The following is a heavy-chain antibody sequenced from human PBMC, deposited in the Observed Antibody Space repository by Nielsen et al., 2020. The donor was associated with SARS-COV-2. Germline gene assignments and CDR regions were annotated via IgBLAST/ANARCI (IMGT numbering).Heavy chain of an antibody. CDR1: GFTFSSTW. J-gene: IGHJ6*03. D-gene: IGHD1-1*01. V-gene: IGHV3-66*01. CDR2: IYSGGST. CDR3: ATYNWSYYYYYMDV. Sequence: GGSLRLSCSASGFTFSSTWMDWVRQAPGKGLEWVSVIYSGGSTYYADSVKGRFTISRDNAKNSLYLQMNSLRAEDTAVYYCATYNWSYYYYYMDVWGKGTTVTVSS.